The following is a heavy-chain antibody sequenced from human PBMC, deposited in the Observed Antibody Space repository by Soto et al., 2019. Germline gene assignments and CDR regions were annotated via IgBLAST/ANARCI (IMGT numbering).Heavy chain of an antibody. CDR1: GGSISSGDYY. J-gene: IGHJ6*02. V-gene: IGHV4-30-4*01. D-gene: IGHD5-18*01. CDR3: ARALIQLWPHYYYGMDV. CDR2: IYYSGTT. Sequence: SETLSLTCTVSGGSISSGDYYWSWIRQPPGKGLEWIGYIYYSGTTYYNPSLKSRVTISVDTSKNQFSLNVNSVTAADTAVYYCARALIQLWPHYYYGMDVWGQWTTVTVSS.